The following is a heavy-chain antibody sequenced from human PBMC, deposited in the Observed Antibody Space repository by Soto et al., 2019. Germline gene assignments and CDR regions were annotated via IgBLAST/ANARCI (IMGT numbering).Heavy chain of an antibody. J-gene: IGHJ6*02. Sequence: SETLSLTCAVYGGSFSGYYWSWICQPPGKGLEWIGEINHSGSTNYNPSLKSRVTISVDTSKNQFSLKLSSVTAADTAVYYCARAPIFGVVKRYYYYGMDVWGQGTTVTVSS. D-gene: IGHD3-3*01. V-gene: IGHV4-34*01. CDR3: ARAPIFGVVKRYYYYGMDV. CDR1: GGSFSGYY. CDR2: INHSGST.